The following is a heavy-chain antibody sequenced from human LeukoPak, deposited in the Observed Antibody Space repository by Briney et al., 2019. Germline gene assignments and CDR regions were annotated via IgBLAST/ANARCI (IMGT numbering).Heavy chain of an antibody. J-gene: IGHJ4*02. D-gene: IGHD6-25*01. CDR2: IRGDGSMT. CDR3: ARENLAAAADY. V-gene: IGHV3-74*01. Sequence: PGGSLRLSCAASEFTFSAYWMHWVCQAPGKGLVWVSRIRGDGSMTNYADSVKGRFTISRDNAKNTLYLQMNSLRLEDTAVYYCARENLAAAADYWGQGTVVTVSS. CDR1: EFTFSAYW.